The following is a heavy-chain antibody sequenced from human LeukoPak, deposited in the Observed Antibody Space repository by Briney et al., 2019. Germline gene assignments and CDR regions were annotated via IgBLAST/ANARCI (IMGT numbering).Heavy chain of an antibody. Sequence: AAAVTVSCKCSGYIFTNYGFPWVRPAPGQGMEWMGFVNAHDSNTNYPQKFQGRVSMTTDTCTNTVYMELRRLRSDETAVYFCARMYSSGWPLILVEVWGEGTMATLSP. V-gene: IGHV1-18*01. J-gene: IGHJ3*01. CDR2: VNAHDSNT. D-gene: IGHD6-19*01. CDR3: ARMYSSGWPLILVEV. CDR1: GYIFTNYG.